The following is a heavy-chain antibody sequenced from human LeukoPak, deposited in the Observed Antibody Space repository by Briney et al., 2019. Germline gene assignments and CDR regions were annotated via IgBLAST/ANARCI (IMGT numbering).Heavy chain of an antibody. CDR3: ARDRGYSSDY. CDR2: ISTTSSFT. CDR1: GFTFSDHY. Sequence: TGGSLRLSCAASGFTFSDHYMSWIRQAPGKGLEWISYISTTSSFTNFADSVKGRFIISRDNAKNSLYLQMNSLRAEDTAVYYCARDRGYSSDYWGQGTLVTVSS. D-gene: IGHD5-12*01. V-gene: IGHV3-11*05. J-gene: IGHJ4*02.